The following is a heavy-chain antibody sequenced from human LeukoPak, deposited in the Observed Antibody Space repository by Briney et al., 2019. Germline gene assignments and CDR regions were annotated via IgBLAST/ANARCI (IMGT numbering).Heavy chain of an antibody. J-gene: IGHJ5*02. CDR3: ARDSPPTLWFGEYSSDP. V-gene: IGHV1-69*04. CDR1: GGTFSSYA. Sequence: SVTVSCKASGGTFSSYAISWVRQAPGQGPEWMGRIIPILGIANYAQKFKGRVTITADRSTSTAYMGLSSLRSEDTAVYYCARDSPPTLWFGEYSSDPWGQGTLVTVSS. CDR2: IIPILGIA. D-gene: IGHD3-10*01.